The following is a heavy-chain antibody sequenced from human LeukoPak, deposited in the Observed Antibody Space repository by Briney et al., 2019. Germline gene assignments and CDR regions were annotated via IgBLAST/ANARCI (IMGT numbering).Heavy chain of an antibody. V-gene: IGHV3-23*01. D-gene: IGHD3-22*01. CDR3: AKDSSGSSGMDV. CDR1: GFTFSSYA. Sequence: GGSLRLSCAASGFTFSSYAMSWVRQAPGKGLEWVSAISGSGGNTYYADSVKGRFTISRDNSKNTLYLQMNSLRAEDTAVYYCAKDSSGSSGMDVWGQGTTVTVSS. CDR2: ISGSGGNT. J-gene: IGHJ6*02.